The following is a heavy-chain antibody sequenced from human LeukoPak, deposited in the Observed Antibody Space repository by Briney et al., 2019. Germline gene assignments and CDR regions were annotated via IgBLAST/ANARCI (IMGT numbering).Heavy chain of an antibody. V-gene: IGHV1-18*01. CDR2: INSYNGNT. CDR1: GYTFTSYG. CDR3: ARQITMIVVVINDPFDI. J-gene: IGHJ3*02. Sequence: ASVKVSCKASGYTFTSYGISWVRQAPGQGLEWVGWINSYNGNTNYAQKLQGRVTLTTDTSTSTAYMELRSLRSDDTAVYYCARQITMIVVVINDPFDIWGQGTMVTVSS. D-gene: IGHD3-22*01.